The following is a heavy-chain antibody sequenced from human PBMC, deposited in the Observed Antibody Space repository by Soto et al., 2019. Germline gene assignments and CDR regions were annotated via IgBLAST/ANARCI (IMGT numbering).Heavy chain of an antibody. CDR3: ARDRGNGDLYWYFDL. J-gene: IGHJ2*01. D-gene: IGHD4-17*01. CDR2: INPSGGST. Sequence: AASVKVYCKTSGYTFTSYYMHWVRQAPGQGLEWMGIINPSGGSTSYAQKFQGRVTMTRDTSTSTVYMELSSLRSEDTAVYYCARDRGNGDLYWYFDLWGRGTLVTVS. CDR1: GYTFTSYY. V-gene: IGHV1-46*01.